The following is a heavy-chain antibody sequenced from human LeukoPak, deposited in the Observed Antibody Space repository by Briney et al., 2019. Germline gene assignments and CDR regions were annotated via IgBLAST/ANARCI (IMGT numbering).Heavy chain of an antibody. CDR3: AKDRGYDFWSVDY. D-gene: IGHD3-3*01. CDR1: GFTVSSNY. CDR2: IYSGGST. Sequence: GSLRLSCAASGFTVSSNYMSWVRQAPGKGLEWVSVIYSGGSTYYADSVKGRFTISRDNSKNTLYLQMNSLRAEDTAVYYCAKDRGYDFWSVDYWGQGTLVTVSS. J-gene: IGHJ4*02. V-gene: IGHV3-53*01.